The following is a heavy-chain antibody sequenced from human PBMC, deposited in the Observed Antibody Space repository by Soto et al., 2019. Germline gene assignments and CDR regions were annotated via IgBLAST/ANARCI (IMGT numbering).Heavy chain of an antibody. D-gene: IGHD2-15*01. V-gene: IGHV4-31*03. CDR2: IYYSGST. CDR3: ARDRGVVVVAGGVGAFDI. CDR1: GGSISSGGYY. J-gene: IGHJ3*02. Sequence: SETLSLTCTVSGGSISSGGYYWSWIRQHPGKGLEWIGYIYYSGSTYYNPSLKSRVTISVDTSKNQFSLKLSSVTAADTAVYYCARDRGVVVVAGGVGAFDIWGQGTMVTVSS.